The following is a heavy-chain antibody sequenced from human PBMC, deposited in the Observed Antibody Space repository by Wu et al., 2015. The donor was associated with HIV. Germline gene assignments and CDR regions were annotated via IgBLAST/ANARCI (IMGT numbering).Heavy chain of an antibody. CDR2: ISANIANT. D-gene: IGHD6-13*01. CDR1: GYTLTNYG. CDR3: ARASRYSSSWFYFDY. J-gene: IGHJ4*02. Sequence: QVQLVQSGAEVKKPGASVKVSCKASGYTLTNYGITWVRQAPGQGLEWMGWISANIANTKYAQKFQGRVTMTTDTSTTTAYMELRSLRSDDTAVYYCARASRYSSSWFYFDYWGQGTLVPVSS. V-gene: IGHV1-18*01.